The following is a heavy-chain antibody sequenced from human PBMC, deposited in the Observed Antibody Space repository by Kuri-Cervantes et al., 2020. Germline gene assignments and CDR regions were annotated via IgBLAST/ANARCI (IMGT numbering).Heavy chain of an antibody. CDR3: AREAVTHDILTGYSFDY. V-gene: IGHV4-59*01. CDR1: GGSISSYY. D-gene: IGHD3-9*01. Sequence: SETLSLTCTVSGGSISSYYWSWIRQPPGKGLEWIGYIYYSGSTNYNPSLKSRVTISVDTSKNQFSLKLSSVTAADTAVYYCAREAVTHDILTGYSFDYWGQGTLVTVSS. J-gene: IGHJ4*02. CDR2: IYYSGST.